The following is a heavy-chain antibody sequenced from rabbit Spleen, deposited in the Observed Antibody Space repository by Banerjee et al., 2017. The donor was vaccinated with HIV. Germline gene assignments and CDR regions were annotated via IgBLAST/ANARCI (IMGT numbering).Heavy chain of an antibody. V-gene: IGHV1S47*01. J-gene: IGHJ3*01. Sequence: QEQLVESGGGLVQPGGSLKLSCKASGFDFSSYGVSWVRQAPGKGLEWIGYIEPIFRITTYANWVNGRFSISRENTQNTVHLQLNSLTAADTATYFCARDTGSSFSSYGMDLWGQGTLVTVS. CDR2: IEPIFRIT. D-gene: IGHD8-1*01. CDR3: ARDTGSSFSSYGMDL. CDR1: GFDFSSYG.